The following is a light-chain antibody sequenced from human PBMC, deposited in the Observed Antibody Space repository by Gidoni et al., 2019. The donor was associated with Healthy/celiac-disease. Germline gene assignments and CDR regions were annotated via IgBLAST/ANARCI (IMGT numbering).Light chain of an antibody. CDR1: SLRSYH. V-gene: IGLV3-19*01. J-gene: IGLJ3*02. Sequence: SSELTQDPAVSVALGQTVRTTCQGDSLRSYHASWYPQEPGQAPVLVIYGKNNRPSGIPDRFSGSSSGNTASLTITGAQAEDEADYYCDSRDSSGNHNWVFGGGTKLTVL. CDR3: DSRDSSGNHNWV. CDR2: GKN.